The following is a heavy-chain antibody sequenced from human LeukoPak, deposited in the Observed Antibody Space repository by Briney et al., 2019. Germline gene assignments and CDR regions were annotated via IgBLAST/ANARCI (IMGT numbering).Heavy chain of an antibody. CDR3: ARDLDREGGIGYY. Sequence: PGGSLRLSCAASGFTFSSYNMNWVRQAPGKGLEWVSSISTTSSYIYYADSVKGRFAISRDEAKDSPYLQMNILRAEDTAVYYCARDLDREGGIGYYWGQGTLVTVSS. V-gene: IGHV3-21*01. J-gene: IGHJ4*02. CDR2: ISTTSSYI. CDR1: GFTFSSYN. D-gene: IGHD3-16*02.